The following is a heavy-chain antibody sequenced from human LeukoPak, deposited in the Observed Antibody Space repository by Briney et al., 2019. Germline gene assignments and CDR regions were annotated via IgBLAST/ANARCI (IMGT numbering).Heavy chain of an antibody. CDR3: ARALIVGATGAYYYYYYMDV. CDR2: IIPIFGTA. J-gene: IGHJ6*03. Sequence: ASVKVSCKASGGTFSSYAISWVRQAPGQGLEWMGGIIPIFGTANYAQKFQGRVTITTDESTSTAYMELSSLRSEDTAVYYCARALIVGATGAYYYYYYMDVWGKGTTVTVSS. V-gene: IGHV1-69*05. D-gene: IGHD1-26*01. CDR1: GGTFSSYA.